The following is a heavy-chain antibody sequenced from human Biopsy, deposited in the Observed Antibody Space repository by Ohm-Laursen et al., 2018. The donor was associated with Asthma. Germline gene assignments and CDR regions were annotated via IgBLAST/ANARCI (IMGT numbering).Heavy chain of an antibody. D-gene: IGHD3-22*01. V-gene: IGHV4-30-4*01. CDR3: ARAQDYYDSRGYYRSFDY. J-gene: IGHJ4*02. CDR1: GASINSGDSY. CDR2: IYYSGST. Sequence: TLSLTCTVSGASINSGDSYWSWIRQPPGNGLEWIGFIYYSGSTYCNPSLKSRVSISIDTSKNQFSLKLSSVTAADTAVYYCARAQDYYDSRGYYRSFDYWGQGTLVTVSS.